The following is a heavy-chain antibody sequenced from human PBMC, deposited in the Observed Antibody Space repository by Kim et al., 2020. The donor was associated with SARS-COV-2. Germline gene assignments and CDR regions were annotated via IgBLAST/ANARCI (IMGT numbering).Heavy chain of an antibody. CDR2: VDPSGILR. CDR3: ASSEPRIFGTLKFDP. V-gene: IGHV3-74*03. CDR1: GFSFSNDW. J-gene: IGHJ5*02. D-gene: IGHD3-9*01. Sequence: GGSLRLSCAASGFSFSNDWMHWVRQAPGTGLVWVSRVDPSGILRTYADSAKGRFTISRDNAKNTLFLQMNSLRVEDTAVYFCASSEPRIFGTLKFDPRGRGNLVTVSS.